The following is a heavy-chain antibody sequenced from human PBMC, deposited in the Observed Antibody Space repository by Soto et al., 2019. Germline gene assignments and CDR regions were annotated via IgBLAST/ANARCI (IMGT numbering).Heavy chain of an antibody. J-gene: IGHJ4*02. CDR2: VSSSGSTI. D-gene: IGHD3-9*01. Sequence: GGSLRLSCAASGFTFSDYYMSWIRQAPRKGLEWVSYVSSSGSTIYYADSVKGRFTISRDNAKNSLYLQMNSLRAEDTAVYYCAKVDHYDILTGYYLPAQLVDYWGQGTLVTVSS. CDR3: AKVDHYDILTGYYLPAQLVDY. V-gene: IGHV3-11*01. CDR1: GFTFSDYY.